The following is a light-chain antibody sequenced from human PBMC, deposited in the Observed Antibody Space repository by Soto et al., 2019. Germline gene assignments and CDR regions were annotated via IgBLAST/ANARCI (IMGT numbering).Light chain of an antibody. CDR3: ATWDSGLNAGV. V-gene: IGLV1-51*02. CDR1: NSNIGSNS. CDR2: ENN. J-gene: IGLJ7*01. Sequence: QSVLTQPPSVSAAPGQTVTISCSGTNSNIGSNSVSWYQQLPGTPPKFLIFENNKRPSGIPDRFSGSKSGTSATLDITGLQTGDDEADYYCATWDSGLNAGVFGGGTQLTVL.